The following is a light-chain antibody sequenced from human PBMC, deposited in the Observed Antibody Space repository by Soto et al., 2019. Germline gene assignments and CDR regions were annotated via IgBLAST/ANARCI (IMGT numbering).Light chain of an antibody. Sequence: DIQMTQSPCTLSGSVVDRFTITCRASQSISNWLAWYQQKPGKAPKLLIYDASSLESGVPQRFSGSGSGTEFTLTISSLQTDDFSTYYCKQYHSYWTFGQGTTGDIK. CDR2: DAS. J-gene: IGKJ1*01. CDR1: QSISNW. V-gene: IGKV1-5*01. CDR3: KQYHSYWT.